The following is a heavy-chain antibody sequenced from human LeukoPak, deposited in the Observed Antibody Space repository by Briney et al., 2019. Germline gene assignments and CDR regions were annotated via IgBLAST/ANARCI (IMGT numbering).Heavy chain of an antibody. J-gene: IGHJ4*02. V-gene: IGHV3-33*06. Sequence: GGSLRLSCAASGFTFSSYGMHWVRQAPGKGLEWVAIIWYDGSNEYYADSVKGRFTISRDNSKNTMYLEVDSLRADDTAVYYCAKDVRTGIVDYWGQGTLVTVSS. CDR2: IWYDGSNE. D-gene: IGHD1-1*01. CDR3: AKDVRTGIVDY. CDR1: GFTFSSYG.